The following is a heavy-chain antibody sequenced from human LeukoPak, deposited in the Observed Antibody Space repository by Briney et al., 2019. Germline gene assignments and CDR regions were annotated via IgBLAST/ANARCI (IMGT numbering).Heavy chain of an antibody. Sequence: PGGSLRLSCAASGFTFSSYTMNWVRQAPGKGLEWVSSISSSSSYIYYADSVKGRFTISRDNAKNSLYLQMNSLRAEDTAVYYCARDRTNWGFFDYWGQGTLVTVSS. CDR3: ARDRTNWGFFDY. J-gene: IGHJ4*02. CDR2: ISSSSSYI. CDR1: GFTFSSYT. D-gene: IGHD7-27*01. V-gene: IGHV3-21*01.